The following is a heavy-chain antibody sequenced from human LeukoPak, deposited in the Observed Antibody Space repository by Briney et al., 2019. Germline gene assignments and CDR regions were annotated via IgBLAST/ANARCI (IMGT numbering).Heavy chain of an antibody. J-gene: IGHJ4*01. CDR2: LSGSGITT. CDR1: GFTFSNSA. D-gene: IGHD6-19*01. CDR3: ARGIYSSGWSYFDY. Sequence: GGSLRLSCAASGFTFSNSAMSWVRQAPGRGLEWVSTLSGSGITTYYADSVKGRFTISRDNSKNTLYLQMNSLRAEDTAVYYCARGIYSSGWSYFDYWGHGTLVTVSS. V-gene: IGHV3-23*01.